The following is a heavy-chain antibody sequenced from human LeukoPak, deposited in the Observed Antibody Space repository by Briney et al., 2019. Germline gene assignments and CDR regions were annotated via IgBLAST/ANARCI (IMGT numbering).Heavy chain of an antibody. CDR3: ARGGSYDYVWGSYRYKAWFDP. CDR1: GGSFSGYY. D-gene: IGHD3-16*02. V-gene: IGHV4-34*01. Sequence: SETLSLTCAVYGGSFSGYYWSWIRQPPGKGLGWIGEINHSGSTNYNPSLKSRVTISVDTSKNQFSLKLSSVTAADTAVYYCARGGSYDYVWGSYRYKAWFDPWGQGTLVTVSS. J-gene: IGHJ5*02. CDR2: INHSGST.